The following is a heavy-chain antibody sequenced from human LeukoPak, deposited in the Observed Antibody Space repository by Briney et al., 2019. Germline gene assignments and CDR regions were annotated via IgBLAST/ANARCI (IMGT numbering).Heavy chain of an antibody. CDR3: ARIYKAMGIDY. Sequence: SETLSLTCTVSGGSISSYYWSWIRQPPGKGLEWIGYIYYSGSTNYNPSLKSRVTISVDTSKNQFSLKLNSVTAADTAVYYCARIYKAMGIDYWGQGTLVTVSS. D-gene: IGHD1-1*01. J-gene: IGHJ4*02. CDR1: GGSISSYY. CDR2: IYYSGST. V-gene: IGHV4-59*08.